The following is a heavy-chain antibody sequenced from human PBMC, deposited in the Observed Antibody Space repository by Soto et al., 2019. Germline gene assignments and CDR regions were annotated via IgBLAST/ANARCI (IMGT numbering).Heavy chain of an antibody. D-gene: IGHD3-3*02. CDR1: GFTFGSFG. CDR2: IWYDGSNE. Sequence: GGSLRLSYTASGFTFGSFGMHWVRQTPDKGLAWVALIWYDGSNEKYADSVKGRFTISRDNFKNTLYLQMNSLTAEDTAIYYCARDPQSRIRGRALFDYWGQGTLVTVSS. J-gene: IGHJ4*02. CDR3: ARDPQSRIRGRALFDY. V-gene: IGHV3-33*01.